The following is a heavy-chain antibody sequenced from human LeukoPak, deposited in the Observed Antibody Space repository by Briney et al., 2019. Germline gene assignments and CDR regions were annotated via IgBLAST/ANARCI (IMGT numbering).Heavy chain of an antibody. CDR2: ISGSGGST. Sequence: GGSLRHSCAASGITFSSYAMSWVRQAPGKGMEWVSAISGSGGSTYYADSVKGRFTISRDNSKNTLYLQMNSLRAEDTAVYYCAKSHGNPIFDYWGQGTLVTVSS. CDR1: GITFSSYA. J-gene: IGHJ4*02. CDR3: AKSHGNPIFDY. V-gene: IGHV3-23*01. D-gene: IGHD3-9*01.